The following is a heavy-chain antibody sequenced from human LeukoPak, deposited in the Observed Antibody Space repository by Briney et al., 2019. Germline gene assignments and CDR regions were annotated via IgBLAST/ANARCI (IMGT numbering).Heavy chain of an antibody. Sequence: SETLSLTCTVSGGSISSSSYYWGWIRQPPGKGLEWIGSIYYSGSTYYNPSLKSRVTISVDTSKNQFSLKLSSVTAADTAVYYCARGGIQLWLTFDYWGQGTLVTVSS. CDR1: GGSISSSSYY. D-gene: IGHD5-18*01. V-gene: IGHV4-39*07. CDR3: ARGGIQLWLTFDY. CDR2: IYYSGST. J-gene: IGHJ4*02.